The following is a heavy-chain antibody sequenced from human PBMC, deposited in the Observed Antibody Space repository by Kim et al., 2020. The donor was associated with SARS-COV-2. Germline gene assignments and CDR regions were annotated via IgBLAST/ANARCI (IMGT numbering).Heavy chain of an antibody. Sequence: YNPSLKSRVTISVDTSKNQFSLKLSSVTAADTAVYYCAREWLVDYGMDVWGQGTTVTVSS. CDR3: AREWLVDYGMDV. V-gene: IGHV4-59*01. D-gene: IGHD6-19*01. J-gene: IGHJ6*02.